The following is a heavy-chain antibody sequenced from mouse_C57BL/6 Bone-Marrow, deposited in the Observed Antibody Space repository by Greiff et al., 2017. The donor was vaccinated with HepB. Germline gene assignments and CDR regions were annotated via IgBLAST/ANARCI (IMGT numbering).Heavy chain of an antibody. J-gene: IGHJ2*01. V-gene: IGHV5-4*01. CDR1: GFTFSSYA. CDR3: ARRVFDY. Sequence: EVQRVESGGGLVKPGGSLKLSCAASGFTFSSYAMSWVRQTPEKRLEWVATISDGGSYTYYPDNVKGRFTISRDNAKNNLYLQMSHLKSEDTAMYYCARRVFDYWGQGTTLTVSS. CDR2: ISDGGSYT.